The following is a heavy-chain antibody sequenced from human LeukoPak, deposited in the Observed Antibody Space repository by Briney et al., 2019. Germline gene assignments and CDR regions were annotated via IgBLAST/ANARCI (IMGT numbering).Heavy chain of an antibody. CDR3: ARDYGDRATHWFDH. CDR1: GDSISSYY. D-gene: IGHD4-17*01. V-gene: IGHV4-59*01. CDR2: IYYSGST. J-gene: IGHJ5*02. Sequence: PSETLSLTCTVSGDSISSYYWSWVRQPPGKGLEWIGYIYYSGSTNYNPSLKSRLTISVDTAKNQFSLKLSSVTAADTAAYYCARDYGDRATHWFDHWGQGTLVTVSS.